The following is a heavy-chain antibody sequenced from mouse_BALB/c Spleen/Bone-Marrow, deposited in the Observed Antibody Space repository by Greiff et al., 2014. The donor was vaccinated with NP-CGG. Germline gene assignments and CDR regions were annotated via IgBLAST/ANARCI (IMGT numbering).Heavy chain of an antibody. Sequence: VQLQQSGAALVKPGASVKLSCTASGFNIKDTYMHWVKQRPEQGLEWIGRIDPANGNTKYDPKFQGKATITADTSSNTAYLQHSSRPSEDTAVNYCANYYYVSHFDFWGQGTTLTVSS. CDR3: ANYYYVSHFDF. D-gene: IGHD1-1*01. CDR2: IDPANGNT. V-gene: IGHV14-3*02. CDR1: GFNIKDTY. J-gene: IGHJ2*01.